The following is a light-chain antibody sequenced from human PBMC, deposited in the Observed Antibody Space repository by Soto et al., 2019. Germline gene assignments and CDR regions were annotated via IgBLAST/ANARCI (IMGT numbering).Light chain of an antibody. CDR2: AAS. CDR1: QGISSW. V-gene: IGKV1-12*01. CDR3: QQANSCPPT. Sequence: DIQMTQSPSSVSASVGDRVTITCRASQGISSWLAWYQQKPGKAPKLLISAASTLHSGVPSRFIGCGSGTDFTLTIISLQPEDFATYYCQQANSCPPTFGQGTKVEIK. J-gene: IGKJ1*01.